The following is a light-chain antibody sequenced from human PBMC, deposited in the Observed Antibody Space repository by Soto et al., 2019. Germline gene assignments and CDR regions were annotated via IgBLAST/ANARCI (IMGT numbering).Light chain of an antibody. CDR2: GAS. CDR3: QQSFSVPLT. J-gene: IGKJ4*01. Sequence: DIQMTQSPVSLSASVGDRVTITCRASQTIARDLNWYQQKAGKAPKLLIHGASRLYSGDPSRFSGSGSGTEFTLTITSLQPEDFATYICQQSFSVPLTFGGGTKVGIK. V-gene: IGKV1-39*01. CDR1: QTIARD.